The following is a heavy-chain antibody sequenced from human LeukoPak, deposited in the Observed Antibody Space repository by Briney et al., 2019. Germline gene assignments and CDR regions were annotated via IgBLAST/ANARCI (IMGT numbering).Heavy chain of an antibody. J-gene: IGHJ6*02. CDR2: IGSGGGTT. CDR3: ANAICTNDDCSGFYGMDV. D-gene: IGHD2-8*01. CDR1: TFTFRNYA. V-gene: IGHV3-23*01. Sequence: GGSLRLSCAASTFTFRNYAMNWVRQAPGKGLEWVSSIGSGGGTTYYADSVRGRFTISRDNSKSTLYLQMNSLRPDDSAMYYCANAICTNDDCSGFYGMDVWGQGTTVAISS.